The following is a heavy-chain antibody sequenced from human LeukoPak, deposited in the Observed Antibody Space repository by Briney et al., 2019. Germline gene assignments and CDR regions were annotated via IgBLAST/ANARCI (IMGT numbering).Heavy chain of an antibody. V-gene: IGHV1-69*05. D-gene: IGHD2-15*01. CDR2: IIPIFGTA. CDR3: ASEGYCSGGSCYSTNY. CDR1: GGTFSSYA. J-gene: IGHJ4*02. Sequence: SVKVSCKASGGTFSSYAISWVRQAPGQGLEWMGGIIPIFGTANYAQKFQGRVTITTDESTSTAYMELSSLRSEDTAVYYCASEGYCSGGSCYSTNYWGQGTLVTVSS.